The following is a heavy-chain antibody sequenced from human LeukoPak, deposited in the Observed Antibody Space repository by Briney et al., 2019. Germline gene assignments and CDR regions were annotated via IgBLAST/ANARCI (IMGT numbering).Heavy chain of an antibody. CDR1: GFTFNTYA. Sequence: GGSLRLSCVASGFTFNTYAMNWVRQAPGKGLEWVSSISSSSSYIYYADSVKGRFTISRDNAKNSLYLQMNSLRAEDTAVYYCARQAHSSWYWFDPWGQGTLVTVSS. CDR3: ARQAHSSWYWFDP. V-gene: IGHV3-21*01. J-gene: IGHJ5*02. CDR2: ISSSSSYI. D-gene: IGHD6-13*01.